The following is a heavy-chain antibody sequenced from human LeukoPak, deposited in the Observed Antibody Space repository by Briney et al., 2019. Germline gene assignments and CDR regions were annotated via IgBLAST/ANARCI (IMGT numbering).Heavy chain of an antibody. D-gene: IGHD3-10*01. Sequence: ASVKVSCKASGYTFTGYYMHWVRQAPGQGLEWMGWINPNSGDTNHAQKFQGRVTMTRHTSICTAYMELSRLRSDDPAVYYCARSFGGLLWFGELPQPFVYWGQGTLVTVSS. CDR3: ARSFGGLLWFGELPQPFVY. CDR2: INPNSGDT. J-gene: IGHJ4*02. CDR1: GYTFTGYY. V-gene: IGHV1-2*02.